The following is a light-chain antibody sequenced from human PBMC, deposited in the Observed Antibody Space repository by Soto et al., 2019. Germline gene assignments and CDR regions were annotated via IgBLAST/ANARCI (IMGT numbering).Light chain of an antibody. Sequence: SPSTLSLSPGERATLSCRASPTVRHHYFAWHPQKPGRAPTSLIYDAPRRATRTPHRFSRGGSGTRFTLPISRLEPEDFTVYCSPAFRIYPHPFGGGAKADIK. CDR2: DAP. V-gene: IGKV3-20*01. CDR1: PTVRHHY. CDR3: PAFRIYPHP. J-gene: IGKJ4*01.